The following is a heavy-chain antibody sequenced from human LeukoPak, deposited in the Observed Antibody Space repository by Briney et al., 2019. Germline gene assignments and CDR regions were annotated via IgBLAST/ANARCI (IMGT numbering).Heavy chain of an antibody. Sequence: LRLSCAASGFTFSSYAMSWVRQAPGKGLEWIGYIYYSGSTYYNPSLKSRVTISVDTSKNQFSLKLSSVTAADTAVYYCASYRKTTVTTRAVEGFQHWGQGTLVTVSS. CDR2: IYYSGST. J-gene: IGHJ1*01. D-gene: IGHD4-17*01. CDR1: GFTFSSYA. V-gene: IGHV4-31*02. CDR3: ASYRKTTVTTRAVEGFQH.